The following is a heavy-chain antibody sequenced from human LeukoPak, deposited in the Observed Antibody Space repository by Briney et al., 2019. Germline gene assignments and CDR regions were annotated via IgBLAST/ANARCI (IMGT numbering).Heavy chain of an antibody. V-gene: IGHV4-34*01. CDR2: INHSGST. J-gene: IGHJ4*02. CDR1: GGSFSGYY. Sequence: SETLSLTCAVYGGSFSGYYWSWIRQPPGKGLEWIGEINHSGSTNYNPSLKSRVTISVDTSKNQFSLKLSSVTAADTAVYYCARGGGDRDGYNVFDYWAREPWSPSPQ. D-gene: IGHD5-24*01. CDR3: ARGGGDRDGYNVFDY.